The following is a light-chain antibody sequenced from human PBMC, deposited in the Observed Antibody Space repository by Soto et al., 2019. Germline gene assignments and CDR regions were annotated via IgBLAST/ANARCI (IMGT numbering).Light chain of an antibody. CDR2: DVT. CDR3: CSYASSSTYV. Sequence: QSVLTQPASVSGSPGQSITISCTGTSSDVGSYNFVSWYQQHPGKAPKLMIYDVTKRPSGVSDRFSGSRSGNTASLTISVLQAEDEADYYCCSYASSSTYVFGSGTKVTGL. V-gene: IGLV2-23*02. J-gene: IGLJ1*01. CDR1: SSDVGSYNF.